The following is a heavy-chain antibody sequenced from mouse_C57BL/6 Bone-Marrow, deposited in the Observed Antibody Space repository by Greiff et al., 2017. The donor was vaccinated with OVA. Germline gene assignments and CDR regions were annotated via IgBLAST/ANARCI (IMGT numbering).Heavy chain of an antibody. V-gene: IGHV1-64*01. J-gene: IGHJ2*01. Sequence: LQQPGAELVKPGASVKLSCKASGYTFTSYWMHWVKQRPGQGLEWIGMIHPNSGSTNYNEKFKSKATLTVDKSSSTAYMQLSSLTSEDSAVYYCARSYYSNRYYFDYWGQGTTLTVSS. CDR1: GYTFTSYW. D-gene: IGHD2-5*01. CDR3: ARSYYSNRYYFDY. CDR2: IHPNSGST.